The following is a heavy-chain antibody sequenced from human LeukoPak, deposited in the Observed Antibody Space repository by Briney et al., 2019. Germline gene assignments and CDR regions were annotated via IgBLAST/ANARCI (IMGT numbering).Heavy chain of an antibody. Sequence: PGGSLRLSCAASGFTLNNAWMSWVRQAPGKGLEWVSAISGSGGSTYYADSVKGRFTISRDNSKNTLYLQMNSLRAEDTAVYYCAKDRSWNYYFDYWGQGTLVTVSS. J-gene: IGHJ4*02. CDR2: ISGSGGST. CDR1: GFTLNNAW. V-gene: IGHV3-23*01. D-gene: IGHD1-7*01. CDR3: AKDRSWNYYFDY.